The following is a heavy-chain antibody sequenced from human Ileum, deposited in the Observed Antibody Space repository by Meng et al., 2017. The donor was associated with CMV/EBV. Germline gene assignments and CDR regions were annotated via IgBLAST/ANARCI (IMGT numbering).Heavy chain of an antibody. CDR2: TYYRSKWSN. V-gene: IGHV6-1*01. J-gene: IGHJ3*01. D-gene: IGHD3-16*01. Sequence: QVNRQPAGPGLSNPSQSLSLTRSISGASVATNGVAWNWIRQSTSRGREWLGRTYYRSKWSNDYALSVRSRIIITADTSKNQLSLQLNSVTPEDTAVYYCARDRLWAFDFWGQGTMVTVSS. CDR1: GASVATNGVA. CDR3: ARDRLWAFDF.